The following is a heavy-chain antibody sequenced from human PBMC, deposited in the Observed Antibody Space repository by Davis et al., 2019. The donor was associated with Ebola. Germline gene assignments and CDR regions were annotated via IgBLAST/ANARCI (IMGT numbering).Heavy chain of an antibody. Sequence: SETLSLTCSVSGDSISTSDYYWTWIRQPPGKGLEWIGYIYYSGSTNYNPSLKSLVTISLDTSKNQFSLKLSSVTAADTAVYYCARRLYYYGMDLWGQGTTVTVSS. CDR2: IYYSGST. CDR1: GDSISTSDYY. J-gene: IGHJ6*02. V-gene: IGHV4-61*08. CDR3: ARRLYYYGMDL.